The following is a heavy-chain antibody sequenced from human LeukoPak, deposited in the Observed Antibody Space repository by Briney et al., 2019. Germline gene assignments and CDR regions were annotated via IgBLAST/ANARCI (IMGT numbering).Heavy chain of an antibody. CDR1: GYTFTVYY. J-gene: IGHJ4*02. D-gene: IGHD3-22*01. Sequence: ASVKVSCKASGYTFTVYYMHWVRQAPGQGLEWMGRINPNSGGTNYAQKFQGRVTMTRDTSISTAYMELSRLRSDDTAVYYCASLPYYYDSRGTIDYWGQGTLVTVSS. V-gene: IGHV1-2*06. CDR3: ASLPYYYDSRGTIDY. CDR2: INPNSGGT.